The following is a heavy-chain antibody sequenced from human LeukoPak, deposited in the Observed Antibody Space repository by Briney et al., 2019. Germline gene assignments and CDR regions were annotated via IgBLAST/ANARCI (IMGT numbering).Heavy chain of an antibody. V-gene: IGHV3-23*01. Sequence: GGSLRLSSAASGFTFSGYDMIWVRQAPGKGLEWVSVITGSGGSTYYADSAKGRFTISRDNSKNTLYLQMNSLRADDTAVYYCAKGRNDDSNCLFDYWRQGNLVTVSS. CDR2: ITGSGGST. J-gene: IGHJ4*02. CDR3: AKGRNDDSNCLFDY. CDR1: GFTFSGYD. D-gene: IGHD4-11*01.